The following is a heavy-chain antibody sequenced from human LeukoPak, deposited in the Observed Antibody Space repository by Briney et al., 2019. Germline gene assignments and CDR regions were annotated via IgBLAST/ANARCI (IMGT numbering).Heavy chain of an antibody. Sequence: GASVKVSCKASGGTFSSYAISWVRQAPGQGLEWMGRIIPIFGTANYAQKFQGRVTITADESTSTAYMELSSLRSEDTAVYYCARGRRPGTTGYFDYWGQGTLVTVSS. J-gene: IGHJ4*02. V-gene: IGHV1-69*15. CDR2: IIPIFGTA. CDR3: ARGRRPGTTGYFDY. CDR1: GGTFSSYA. D-gene: IGHD1-1*01.